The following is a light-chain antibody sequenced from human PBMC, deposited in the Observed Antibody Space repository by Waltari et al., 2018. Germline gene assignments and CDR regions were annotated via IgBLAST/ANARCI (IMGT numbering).Light chain of an antibody. CDR1: SGHSSSA. CDR2: LNSDGSH. CDR3: QTWGTGIRV. Sequence: QLVLTQSPSASASLGASVKLTCTLSSGHSSSALAWHQQQPEKGPRYLMKLNSDGSHSKGDGIPDRFSGSSSGAERYLTISSLQSEDEADYYCQTWGTGIRVFGGGTKLSVL. J-gene: IGLJ2*01. V-gene: IGLV4-69*01.